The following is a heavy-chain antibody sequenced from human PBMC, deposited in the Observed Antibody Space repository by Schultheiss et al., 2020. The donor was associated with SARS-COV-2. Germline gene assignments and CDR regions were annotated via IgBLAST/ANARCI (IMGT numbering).Heavy chain of an antibody. CDR2: IYYSGST. CDR3: ARAYCGGDCYYRSFDY. Sequence: SETLSLTCTVSGGSISSGGYYWSWIRQPPGKGLEWIGYIYYSGSTNYNPSLKSRVTISVDTSKNQFSLKLSSVTAADTAVYYCARAYCGGDCYYRSFDYWGQGTLVTVSS. CDR1: GGSISSGGYY. J-gene: IGHJ4*02. V-gene: IGHV4-61*08. D-gene: IGHD2-21*02.